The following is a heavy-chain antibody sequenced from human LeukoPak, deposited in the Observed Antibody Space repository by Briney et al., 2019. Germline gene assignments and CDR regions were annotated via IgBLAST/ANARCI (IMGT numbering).Heavy chain of an antibody. CDR1: GFTFSTYT. CDR3: ARYSGSYYWVTFGY. D-gene: IGHD1-26*01. CDR2: IKQDGSEK. Sequence: GGSLRLSCAASGFTFSTYTMNWVRQAPGKGLEWVANIKQDGSEKYYVDSVKGRFTISRDNAKNSLYLQMNSLRAEDTAVYYCARYSGSYYWVTFGYWGQGTLVTVSS. V-gene: IGHV3-7*01. J-gene: IGHJ4*02.